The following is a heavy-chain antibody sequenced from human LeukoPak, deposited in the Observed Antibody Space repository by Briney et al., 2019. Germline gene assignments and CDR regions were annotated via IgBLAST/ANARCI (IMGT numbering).Heavy chain of an antibody. V-gene: IGHV4-39*01. CDR2: ICYSGST. CDR3: ARHYYDSSGYRDAFDI. CDR1: GGSISSSSYY. J-gene: IGHJ3*02. Sequence: SETLSLTCTVSGGSISSSSYYWGWIRQPPGKGLEWYRSICYSGSTYYNPSLKSRVTISVDTSKNQFSLKLSSVTAADTAVYYCARHYYDSSGYRDAFDIWGQGTMVPVSS. D-gene: IGHD3-22*01.